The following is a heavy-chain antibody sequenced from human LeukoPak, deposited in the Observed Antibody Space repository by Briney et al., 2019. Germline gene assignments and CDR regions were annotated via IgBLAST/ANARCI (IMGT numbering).Heavy chain of an antibody. CDR1: GGSISSYY. CDR3: ARADSIVVVPAASWFDP. Sequence: PSETLSLTCTVSGGSISSYYWSWIRQPAGKGLEWIGRIYTGSTNYNPSLKSRVTMSVDTSKNQFSLKLSSVTAADTAVYYCARADSIVVVPAASWFDPWGQGTLVTVSS. CDR2: IYTGST. D-gene: IGHD2-2*01. J-gene: IGHJ5*02. V-gene: IGHV4-4*07.